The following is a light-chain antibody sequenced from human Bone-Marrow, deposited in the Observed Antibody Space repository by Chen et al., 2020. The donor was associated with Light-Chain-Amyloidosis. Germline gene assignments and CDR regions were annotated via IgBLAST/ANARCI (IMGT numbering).Light chain of an antibody. CDR3: QSADSSGTYEVI. Sequence: YALTHPLWVSVSPTQTPRILLSGDDLPTKYAYWYQQKPGQAPELVIHRDTERPSGISERFSGSSSVTTATLTISGVQAEDEADYHCQSADSSGTYEVIFGGGTKLTVL. CDR2: RDT. V-gene: IGLV3-25*03. J-gene: IGLJ2*01. CDR1: DLPTKY.